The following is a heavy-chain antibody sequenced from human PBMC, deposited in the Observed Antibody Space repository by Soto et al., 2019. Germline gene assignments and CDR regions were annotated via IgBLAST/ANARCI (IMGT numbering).Heavy chain of an antibody. CDR2: TYYRSKWFN. D-gene: IGHD5-12*01. CDR1: GDSVSSNSAA. V-gene: IGHV6-1*01. J-gene: IGHJ5*02. CDR3: ARDGDGYNVGWFDP. Sequence: SQTLSLTCAISGDSVSSNSAAWNWIRQSPSRGLEWPGRTYYRSKWFNEYAVAVETRIIINPDTSKNQFSLQLNSVTPEDTAVYYCARDGDGYNVGWFDPWGQGTLVTVSS.